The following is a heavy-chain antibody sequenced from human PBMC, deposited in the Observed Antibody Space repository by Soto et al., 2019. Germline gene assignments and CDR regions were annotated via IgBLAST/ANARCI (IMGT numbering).Heavy chain of an antibody. Sequence: LSLTCAVSGGSFTSNNWCTWVRQPPGQGLEWIGEIYRTGSTNYNPSLKSRVTISLDKSENQFTLKVTSLTAADTAVYYCASRGPRPSVDYWGRGTLVTVSS. CDR2: IYRTGST. D-gene: IGHD1-26*01. CDR1: GGSFTSNNW. J-gene: IGHJ4*02. V-gene: IGHV4-4*02. CDR3: ASRGPRPSVDY.